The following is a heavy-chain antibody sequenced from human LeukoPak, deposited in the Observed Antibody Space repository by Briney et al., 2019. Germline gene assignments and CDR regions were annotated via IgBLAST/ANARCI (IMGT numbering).Heavy chain of an antibody. CDR2: IIPILGIA. D-gene: IGHD2-2*02. CDR3: ARGYCSSTSCYRAFDI. V-gene: IGHV1-69*02. J-gene: IGHJ3*02. CDR1: GGTFSSYT. Sequence: ASVKVSCKASGGTFSSYTISWVRQAPGQGLEWMGRIIPILGIANYAQKFQGRVTITADKSTSTAYMELSSLRSEDTAVYYCARGYCSSTSCYRAFDIWGQGTMVTVPS.